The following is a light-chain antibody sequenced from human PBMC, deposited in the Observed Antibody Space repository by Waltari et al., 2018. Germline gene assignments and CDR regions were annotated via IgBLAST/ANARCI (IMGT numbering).Light chain of an antibody. CDR3: TTWDDSLSGYV. Sequence: QSVLTQPPSASGTPGQRVTISCSGSSSNIGSNYIYWYQQLPGTAPKLLIYRNNQGPSGVPDRFAGSKSGTSASRASSGRRSEDEADYYCTTWDDSLSGYVFGTGTKVTVL. CDR1: SSNIGSNY. J-gene: IGLJ1*01. CDR2: RNN. V-gene: IGLV1-47*01.